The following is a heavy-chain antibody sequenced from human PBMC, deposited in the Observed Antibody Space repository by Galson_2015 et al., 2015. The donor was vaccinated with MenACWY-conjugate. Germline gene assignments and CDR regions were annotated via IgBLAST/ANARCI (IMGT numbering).Heavy chain of an antibody. CDR1: GFTFSTYA. CDR3: AKAQVAPAMMGRYGY. D-gene: IGHD2-21*02. Sequence: SLRLSCAASGFTFSTYAMRWVRQAPGKGLEWVSGVRGSGKSTYYADSVKGRFTISRDNSKNRLYLQMNSLRAEDTAVYYCAKAQVAPAMMGRYGYWGQGTLVTVSS. J-gene: IGHJ4*02. CDR2: VRGSGKST. V-gene: IGHV3-23*01.